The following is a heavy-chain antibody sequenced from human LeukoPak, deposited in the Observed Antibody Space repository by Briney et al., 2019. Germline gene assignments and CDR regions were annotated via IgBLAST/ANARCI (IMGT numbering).Heavy chain of an antibody. CDR3: ARGRYCSSTSCFGDY. CDR2: ISANNGNT. V-gene: IGHV1-18*04. J-gene: IGHJ4*02. Sequence: ASVKVSCKASGYTLTSYGISWVRQAPGQGLEWMGWISANNGNTNYAQKLQGRVTMITDTSTRTAYMELRSLRSDDTAVYYCARGRYCSSTSCFGDYWGQGTLVTVSS. CDR1: GYTLTSYG. D-gene: IGHD2-2*01.